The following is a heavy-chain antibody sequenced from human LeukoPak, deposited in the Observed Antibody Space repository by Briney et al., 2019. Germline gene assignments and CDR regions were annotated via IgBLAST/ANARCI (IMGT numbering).Heavy chain of an antibody. CDR2: INPNSGDT. V-gene: IGHV1-2*06. J-gene: IGHJ4*02. CDR1: GYTFTGYY. CDR3: ARDYCGGNCFPDY. D-gene: IGHD2-21*02. Sequence: ASVKVSCKASGYTFTGYYVHWVRQAPGQGLEWMGRINPNSGDTNYAQKFQGRVTMTRDTSISTAYMELSRLRSDDTAVYYCARDYCGGNCFPDYWGQGTLVTVSS.